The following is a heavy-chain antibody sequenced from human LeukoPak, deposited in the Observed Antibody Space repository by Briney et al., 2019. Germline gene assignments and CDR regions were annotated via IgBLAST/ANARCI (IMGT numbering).Heavy chain of an antibody. CDR1: GFTFSSYG. CDR3: AKVPRDCSGGSCHPRRYYYYYMDV. CDR2: ISYDGSNK. Sequence: GGSLRLSCAASGFTFSSYGMHWVRQAPGKGLEWVAVISYDGSNKYYADSVKGRFTISRDNSKNTLYLQMNSLRAEDTAVYYCAKVPRDCSGGSCHPRRYYYYYMDVWGKGTTVTVSS. D-gene: IGHD2-15*01. V-gene: IGHV3-30*18. J-gene: IGHJ6*03.